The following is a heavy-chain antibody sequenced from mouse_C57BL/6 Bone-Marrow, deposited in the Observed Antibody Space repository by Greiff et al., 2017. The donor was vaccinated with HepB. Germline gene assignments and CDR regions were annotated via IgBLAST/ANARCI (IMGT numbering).Heavy chain of an antibody. D-gene: IGHD2-10*01. Sequence: QVQLQQSGAELVRPGASVKLSCKASGYTFTDYYINWVKQRPGQGLEWIARIYPGSGNTYYNEKFKGKATLTADKSSSTAYMQLSSLTSEDSAVYFCAKYSYYYYAMDYWGQGTSVTVSS. J-gene: IGHJ4*01. CDR3: AKYSYYYYAMDY. V-gene: IGHV1-76*01. CDR1: GYTFTDYY. CDR2: IYPGSGNT.